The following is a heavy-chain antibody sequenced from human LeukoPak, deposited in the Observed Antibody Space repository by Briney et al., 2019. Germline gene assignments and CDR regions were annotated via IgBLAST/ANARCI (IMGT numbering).Heavy chain of an antibody. V-gene: IGHV3-48*03. CDR1: GFTFISYV. D-gene: IGHD3-22*01. J-gene: IGHJ4*02. CDR3: ARSSYDSRGYYYFDY. CDR2: ISGAGSTI. Sequence: GGSLRLSRAASGFTFISYVMNWVRQAPGKGLEWVSYISGAGSTINFADSVKGRFTISRDNAKNSLSLHMNSLRAEDTAVYYCARSSYDSRGYYYFDYWGQGTLVTVSS.